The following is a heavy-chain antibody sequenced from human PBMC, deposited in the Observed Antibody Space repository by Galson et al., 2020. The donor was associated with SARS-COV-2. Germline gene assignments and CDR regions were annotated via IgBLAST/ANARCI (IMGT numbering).Heavy chain of an antibody. J-gene: IGHJ4*02. CDR3: ARSNPSMVQGVIPPFDY. Sequence: SETLSLTCTVSGGSISSYYWSWIRQPPGKGLEWIGYIYYSGSTNYNPSLKSRVTISVDTSKNQFSLKLSSVTAADTAVYYCARSNPSMVQGVIPPFDYWGQGTLVTVSS. D-gene: IGHD3-10*01. V-gene: IGHV4-59*08. CDR1: GGSISSYY. CDR2: IYYSGST.